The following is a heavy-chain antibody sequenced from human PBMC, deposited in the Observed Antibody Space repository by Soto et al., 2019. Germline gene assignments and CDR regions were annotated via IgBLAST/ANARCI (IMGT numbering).Heavy chain of an antibody. CDR1: GFTFSSYA. CDR3: ARDLGH. CDR2: ISYEGSNK. Sequence: QVQLVESGGGVVQPGRSLRLSCAASGFTFSSYAMHWVRQAPGKGLEWVAVISYEGSNKYYADSVKGRFTISRDNSKNTLYLQMTSLRAEDTAVYYCARDLGHWGQGTLVTVSS. V-gene: IGHV3-30-3*01. J-gene: IGHJ1*01.